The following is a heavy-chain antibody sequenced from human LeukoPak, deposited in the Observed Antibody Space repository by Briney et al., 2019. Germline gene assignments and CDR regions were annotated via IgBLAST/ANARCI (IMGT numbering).Heavy chain of an antibody. CDR2: MHYSGNT. J-gene: IGHJ3*02. V-gene: IGHV4-59*11. D-gene: IGHD1-26*01. CDR3: ARDSPFEWDVFGDSFDI. Sequence: SETLSLTCTVSGGSISGHYWSWIRQSPGKELEWIGFMHYSGNTNSNPSLRSRVTISMDTSKNHFSLKMSSVTAADTAVYYCARDSPFEWDVFGDSFDIWGQGTVVTVSS. CDR1: GGSISGHY.